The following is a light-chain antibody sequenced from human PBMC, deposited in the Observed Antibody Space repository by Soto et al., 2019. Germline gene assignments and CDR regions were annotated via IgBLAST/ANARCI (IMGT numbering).Light chain of an antibody. V-gene: IGKV3-20*01. CDR2: GAS. CDR3: QQYGSLIT. CDR1: QSVTSNS. Sequence: ETVFKQFPGPPSLFPGERATLSFRASQSVTSNSLAWYQQKVGRAPRVLIYGASNRATGIPDRFSGSGSGTDFTLTINRLEPEDSAVYYRQQYGSLITFGQGTRLEIK. J-gene: IGKJ5*01.